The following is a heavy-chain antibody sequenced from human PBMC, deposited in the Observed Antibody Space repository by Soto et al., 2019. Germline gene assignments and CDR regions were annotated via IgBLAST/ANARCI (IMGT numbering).Heavy chain of an antibody. Sequence: PGGSLRLSCAASGFTFTSCAMSWVRQAPGKGLEWVSSISDSGSGGTTYYADAVKGRFTISRDNFKDTLFLQINSLRAEDTAVYYCAKAPPTYDFPYYFDSWGQGTLVTSPQ. D-gene: IGHD3-3*01. V-gene: IGHV3-23*01. CDR3: AKAPPTYDFPYYFDS. J-gene: IGHJ4*02. CDR1: GFTFTSCA. CDR2: ISDSGSGGTT.